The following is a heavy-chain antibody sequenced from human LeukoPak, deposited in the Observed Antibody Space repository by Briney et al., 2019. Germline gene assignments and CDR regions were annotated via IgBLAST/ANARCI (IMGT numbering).Heavy chain of an antibody. J-gene: IGHJ6*03. V-gene: IGHV3-21*06. CDR3: AGLRRAYYYYMDV. CDR2: ISGSGNYI. Sequence: GGSLRLSCAASEVTFSTYTMTWVRQAPGKELEWVSSISGSGNYIYYADSLKGRFTISRDNANNLLFLQTSSLRAEDTAVYFCAGLRRAYYYYMDVWGKGTTVTVSS. CDR1: EVTFSTYT.